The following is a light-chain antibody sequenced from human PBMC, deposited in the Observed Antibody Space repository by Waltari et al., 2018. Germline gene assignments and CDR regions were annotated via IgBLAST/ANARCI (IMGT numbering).Light chain of an antibody. CDR1: SSDVGGYNY. J-gene: IGLJ2*01. CDR2: EVT. Sequence: QSALTQPPSASGSPGQSVTIPCTGTSSDVGGYNYVSWYQQHPGKAPKLMISEVTKRPSGVPDRFSGSKSGNTASLTVSGLQAEDDADYYCSSYAGSNNVVFGGGTKLTVL. V-gene: IGLV2-8*01. CDR3: SSYAGSNNVV.